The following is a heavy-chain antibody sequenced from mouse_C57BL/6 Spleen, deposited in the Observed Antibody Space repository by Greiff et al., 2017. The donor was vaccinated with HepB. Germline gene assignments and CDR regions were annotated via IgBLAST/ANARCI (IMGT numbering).Heavy chain of an antibody. V-gene: IGHV5-15*01. D-gene: IGHD1-1*01. CDR3: ARGGLAGSSSRWYFDV. CDR2: ISNLAYSI. J-gene: IGHJ1*03. CDR1: GFTFSDYG. Sequence: EVQGVESGGGLVQPGGSLKLSCAASGFTFSDYGMAWVRQAPRKGPEWVAFISNLAYSIYYADTVTGRFTISRENANNTLYLEMSSLRSEDTAMYYCARGGLAGSSSRWYFDVWGTGTTVTVSS.